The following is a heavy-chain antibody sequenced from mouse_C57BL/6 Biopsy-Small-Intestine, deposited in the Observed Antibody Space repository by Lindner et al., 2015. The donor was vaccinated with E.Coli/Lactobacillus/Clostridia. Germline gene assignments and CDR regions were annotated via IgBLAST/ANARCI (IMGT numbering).Heavy chain of an antibody. CDR1: GYTFTGYW. Sequence: VQLQESGAELMRPGASVKLSCKTSGYTFTGYWIEWVKRRPGHGLEWIGEIFPGSGSTSYNEKFKDKATVTADTSSNTAYMQLSSLTTEDSAIYFCTRSSSYDRFAYWGQGTLVTVSA. CDR2: IFPGSGST. V-gene: IGHV1-9*01. D-gene: IGHD2-3*01. J-gene: IGHJ3*01. CDR3: TRSSSYDRFAY.